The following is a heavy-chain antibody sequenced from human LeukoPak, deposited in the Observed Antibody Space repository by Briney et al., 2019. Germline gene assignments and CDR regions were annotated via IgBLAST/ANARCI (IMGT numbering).Heavy chain of an antibody. Sequence: GGSLGLSCAASGFTFSSFYMSWVRQAPGKGLEWVANINQDGSEKYYVDSVRGRFTISRDNAKNSLYLQMHSLRAEDTAVYYCARDTSGPEVWGKGTTVTVSS. V-gene: IGHV3-7*01. CDR2: INQDGSEK. D-gene: IGHD2-8*01. CDR3: ARDTSGPEV. CDR1: GFTFSSFY. J-gene: IGHJ6*04.